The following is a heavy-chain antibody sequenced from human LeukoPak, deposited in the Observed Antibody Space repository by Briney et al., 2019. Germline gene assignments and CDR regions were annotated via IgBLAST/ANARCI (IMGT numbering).Heavy chain of an antibody. CDR3: ASDLRGGYDY. CDR2: IRQDGSDK. V-gene: IGHV3-7*04. CDR1: EFTFSSYW. Sequence: GGSLRLSCTASEFTFSSYWMSWVRQPPGKGPEWVANIRQDGSDKYYLDSVKGRFTISRDNAKNSLYLQMNSLRAEDTAVYCCASDLRGGYDYWGQGTLVTVSS. J-gene: IGHJ1*01. D-gene: IGHD5-12*01.